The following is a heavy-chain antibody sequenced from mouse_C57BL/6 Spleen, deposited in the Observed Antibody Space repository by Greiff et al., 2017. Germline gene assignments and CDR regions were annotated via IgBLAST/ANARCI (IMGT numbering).Heavy chain of an antibody. V-gene: IGHV1-69*01. CDR2: IDPSDSYT. CDR3: ARFFGGSSYTWFAY. Sequence: VQLQQPGAELVMPGASVKLSCKASGYTFTSSWMHWVKQRPGQGLEWIGEIDPSDSYTNYNQKFKGKSTLTVDKSSSTAYMQLSSLTSEDSAVYYCARFFGGSSYTWFAYWGQGTLVTGSA. J-gene: IGHJ3*01. D-gene: IGHD1-1*01. CDR1: GYTFTSSW.